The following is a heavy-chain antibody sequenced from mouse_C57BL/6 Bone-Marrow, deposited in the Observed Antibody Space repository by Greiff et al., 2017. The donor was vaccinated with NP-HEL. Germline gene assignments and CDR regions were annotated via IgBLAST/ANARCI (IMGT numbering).Heavy chain of an antibody. J-gene: IGHJ2*01. Sequence: QVQLKQSGAELARPGASVKLPCKASGYTFTSYGISWVKQRTGQGLEWIGEIYPRSGNTYYNEKFKGKATLTADKSSSTAYMELRSLTSEDSAVYFCARSWWDGRDYWGQGTTLTVSS. CDR1: GYTFTSYG. CDR2: IYPRSGNT. D-gene: IGHD1-1*02. V-gene: IGHV1-81*01. CDR3: ARSWWDGRDY.